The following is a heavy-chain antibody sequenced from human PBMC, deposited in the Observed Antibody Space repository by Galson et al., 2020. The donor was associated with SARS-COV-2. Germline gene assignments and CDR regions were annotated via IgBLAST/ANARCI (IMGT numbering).Heavy chain of an antibody. D-gene: IGHD3-9*01. CDR2: IIPILGIA. Sequence: SVKVSCKASGGTFSSYAISWVRQAPGQGLEWMGGIIPILGIANYAQKFQGRVTITADKSTSTAYMELSSLRSEDTAVYYCARGQYDILTGYYPISGYFDYWGQGTLVTVSS. V-gene: IGHV1-69*10. J-gene: IGHJ4*02. CDR3: ARGQYDILTGYYPISGYFDY. CDR1: GGTFSSYA.